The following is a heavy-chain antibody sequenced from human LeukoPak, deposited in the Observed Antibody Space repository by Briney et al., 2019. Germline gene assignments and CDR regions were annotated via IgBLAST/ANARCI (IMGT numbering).Heavy chain of an antibody. Sequence: QSGGSLRLSCAASGFTFSNYGMHWVRQAPGKGLEWVALISYDGVNKYYADSVKGRFTISRDNSKNTLYLRMNSLRVEDTALYYCAKLRELVTYHYYYGLDVWGQGTTVTVSS. D-gene: IGHD1-1*01. V-gene: IGHV3-30*18. CDR2: ISYDGVNK. CDR1: GFTFSNYG. CDR3: AKLRELVTYHYYYGLDV. J-gene: IGHJ6*02.